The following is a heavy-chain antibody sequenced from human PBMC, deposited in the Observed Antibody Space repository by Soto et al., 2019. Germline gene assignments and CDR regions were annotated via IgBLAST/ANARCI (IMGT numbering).Heavy chain of an antibody. V-gene: IGHV2-5*02. CDR1: GFSLSTSGVG. D-gene: IGHD3-3*01. J-gene: IGHJ4*02. CDR3: AHSMVHYDFILFHY. CDR2: IYWDDDK. Sequence: QITLKESGPTLVKPTQTLTLTCTFSGFSLSTSGVGVGWIRQPPGKALEWLALIYWDDDKRYSPSLKSRLTITKDTSKNQVVLTMTNMDPLDTATYSCAHSMVHYDFILFHYWGQGTLVTVSS.